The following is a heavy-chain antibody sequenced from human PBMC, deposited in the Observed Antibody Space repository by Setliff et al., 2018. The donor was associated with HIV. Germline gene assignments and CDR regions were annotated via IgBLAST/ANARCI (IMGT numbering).Heavy chain of an antibody. D-gene: IGHD3-16*01. CDR1: GFTFSTYG. CDR3: TKGVKWLDP. V-gene: IGHV3-NL1*01. Sequence: QPGGSLRLSCAASGFTFSTYGMHWVRPAPGKGLEWVSFIYSDGRTYYAESVKGRFTISRDDSKNTLYLQMHSLRVDDTAAYYCTKGVKWLDPWGQGIQVTVSS. J-gene: IGHJ5*02. CDR2: IYSDGRT.